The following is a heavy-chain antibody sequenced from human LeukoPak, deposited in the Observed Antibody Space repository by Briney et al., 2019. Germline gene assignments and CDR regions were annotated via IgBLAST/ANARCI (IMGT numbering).Heavy chain of an antibody. CDR2: IDPNSGGT. CDR1: GYTFTGYY. V-gene: IGHV1-2*02. CDR3: ATPSSSSWYGFDP. Sequence: GASVKVSCKTSGYTFTGYYIHWGRQAPGQGLEWMGWIDPNSGGTNYAQKFQGRGTMTRDTSISTAYMELSKLTSADTAVYRCATPSSSSWYGFDPWGQGTLVTVSS. D-gene: IGHD6-13*01. J-gene: IGHJ5*02.